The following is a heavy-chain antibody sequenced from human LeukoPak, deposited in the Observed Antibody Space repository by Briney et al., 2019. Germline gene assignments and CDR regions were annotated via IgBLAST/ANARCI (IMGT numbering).Heavy chain of an antibody. CDR2: IYYSGST. CDR1: GASIRSYY. Sequence: PSETLSLTCTVSGASIRSYYWSWIRQPPGKGLEWIGYIYYSGSTNYNPSLKSRVTISVDTSKNQFSLKLSPVTAADTAVYYCARRTVRGVIRYWGQGTLVTVSS. J-gene: IGHJ4*02. CDR3: ARRTVRGVIRY. D-gene: IGHD3-10*01. V-gene: IGHV4-59*12.